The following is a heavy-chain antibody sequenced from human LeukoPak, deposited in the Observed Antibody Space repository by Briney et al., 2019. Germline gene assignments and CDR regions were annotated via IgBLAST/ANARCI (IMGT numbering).Heavy chain of an antibody. CDR2: IYGSGIT. CDR1: GGSIISNY. J-gene: IGHJ6*03. Sequence: SETLSLTCTVSGGSIISNYWSWIRQSAGTGLEWIGRIYGSGITDYNPSLKSRVTMSLDTSRKQFSLRLTSVAAADTAVYYCARLKFYDSTGYSPGYYMDVWGKGTTVSVFS. V-gene: IGHV4-4*07. CDR3: ARLKFYDSTGYSPGYYMDV. D-gene: IGHD3-22*01.